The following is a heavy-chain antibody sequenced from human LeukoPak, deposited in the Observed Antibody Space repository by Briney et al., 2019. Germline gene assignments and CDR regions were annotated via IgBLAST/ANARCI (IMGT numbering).Heavy chain of an antibody. D-gene: IGHD3-10*01. CDR3: ARTYYSGSGTYQRWFDP. CDR1: GFTFSSYA. V-gene: IGHV3-23*01. Sequence: PGGSLRLSCAASGFTFSSYAMSWVRQAPGKGLDWVSGLSGSGGGTYYADSVKGRFTISRDNSKNTLYLQMDSLRAEDTAVYYCARTYYSGSGTYQRWFDPWGQGTLVTVSS. J-gene: IGHJ5*02. CDR2: LSGSGGGT.